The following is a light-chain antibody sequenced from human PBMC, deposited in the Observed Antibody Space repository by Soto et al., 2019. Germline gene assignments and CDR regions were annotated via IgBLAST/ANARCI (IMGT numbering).Light chain of an antibody. V-gene: IGKV1-5*03. J-gene: IGKJ1*01. CDR3: QEIQAFST. Sequence: DIQMTQSPSTLSASVGDRVTITCRASQSVNRWLAWYQQKPGGAPKLLISKTSVLENGVPSRFSGSGFGTEFTLTISSLHPCNFSTYYCQEIQAFSTSGPGPKVDI. CDR1: QSVNRW. CDR2: KTS.